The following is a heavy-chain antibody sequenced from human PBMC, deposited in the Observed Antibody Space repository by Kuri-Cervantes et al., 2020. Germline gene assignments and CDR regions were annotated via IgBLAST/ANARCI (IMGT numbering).Heavy chain of an antibody. CDR3: ARAGIRVPTSLDS. J-gene: IGHJ4*02. D-gene: IGHD1-1*01. CDR1: GYTFTGYY. Sequence: ASVKVSCKASGYTFTGYYMHWVRQAPGQGLEWMGWINPNSGGTNYAQKFQGRVTMTRDTSISTAYMELSRLRSDDAAVFYCARAGIRVPTSLDSWGQGTLVTVSS. V-gene: IGHV1-2*02. CDR2: INPNSGGT.